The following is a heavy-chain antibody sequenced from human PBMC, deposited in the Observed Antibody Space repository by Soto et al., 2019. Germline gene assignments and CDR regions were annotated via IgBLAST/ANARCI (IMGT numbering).Heavy chain of an antibody. CDR2: INSDGIRT. J-gene: IGHJ4*02. Sequence: EVQLVESGGGLVQPGGSLRLSWAASGFTLSSYWMHGVRQVPGKGLMWVSRINSDGIRTNYADSVKGRFTISRDNAKNTLYLQMNSLRAEDTAVYYCARDLGNYDRYYFDYWGQGTLVTVSS. V-gene: IGHV3-74*01. D-gene: IGHD1-7*01. CDR1: GFTLSSYW. CDR3: ARDLGNYDRYYFDY.